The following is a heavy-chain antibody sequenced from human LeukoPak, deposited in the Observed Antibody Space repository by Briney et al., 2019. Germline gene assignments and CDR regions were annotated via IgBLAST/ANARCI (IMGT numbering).Heavy chain of an antibody. V-gene: IGHV3-48*04. CDR3: ARGLAAGGTNRDQSSGSGAFDI. J-gene: IGHJ3*02. D-gene: IGHD6-13*01. CDR1: GFTFSSYW. CDR2: ISDSSSRI. Sequence: GGSLRLSCAASGFTFSSYWMNWVRQAPGKGLEWVSYISDSSSRILYADSVKGRFTISRDNSKNSVYLQMNSLRAEDTAVYYCARGLAAGGTNRDQSSGSGAFDIWGQGTMVTVSS.